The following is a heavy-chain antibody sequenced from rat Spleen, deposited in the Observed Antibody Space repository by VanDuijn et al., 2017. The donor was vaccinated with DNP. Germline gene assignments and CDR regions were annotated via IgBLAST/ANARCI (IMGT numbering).Heavy chain of an antibody. CDR3: TTDIDYFHY. V-gene: IGHV5-27*01. J-gene: IGHJ2*01. CDR1: GFTFSNYG. CDR2: VNTGGGIT. Sequence: EVRLVESGGGLVQPGRSLKLSCAASGFTFSNYGMAWVRQAPSKGLEWVASVNTGGGITYYRDSVKGRFIVSRDNAKSTLDLQMDSLRSEDTATYYCTTDIDYFHYWGQGVMVTVSS.